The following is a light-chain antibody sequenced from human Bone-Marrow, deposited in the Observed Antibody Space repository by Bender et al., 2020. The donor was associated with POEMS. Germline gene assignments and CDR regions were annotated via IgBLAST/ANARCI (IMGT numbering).Light chain of an antibody. CDR1: SSDVGNYNY. V-gene: IGLV2-23*02. J-gene: IGLJ1*01. CDR2: GVN. Sequence: QSALTQPASVSGSPGQSVTISCTGTSSDVGNYNYVSWYQQHPGKAPKLMIYGVNRRPSGVSNRFSGSKSGNTASLTISGLQAEDEADYYCCSYAGRATYVFGTGTKVTVL. CDR3: CSYAGRATYV.